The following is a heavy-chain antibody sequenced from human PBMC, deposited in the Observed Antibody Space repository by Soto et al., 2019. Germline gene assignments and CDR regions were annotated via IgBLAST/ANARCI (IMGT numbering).Heavy chain of an antibody. V-gene: IGHV3-11*01. J-gene: IGHJ3*01. CDR2: MTPSGSSS. CDR3: ARELSGNYFAFDV. Sequence: GGSLRLSCAASGFTFSDHYMSWIRQAPGKGLEWISYMTPSGSSSSYADSVKGRFAIPRDNAKNSLYLQMNSLRGDDTAVYYCARELSGNYFAFDVWGQGTMGTVS. CDR1: GFTFSDHY. D-gene: IGHD1-26*01.